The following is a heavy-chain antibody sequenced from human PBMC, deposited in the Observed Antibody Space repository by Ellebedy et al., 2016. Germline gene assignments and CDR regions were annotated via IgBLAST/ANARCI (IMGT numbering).Heavy chain of an antibody. D-gene: IGHD3-16*01. CDR1: GFTFTNYW. Sequence: GGSLRLXXAASGFTFTNYWMHWVRQAPGKGLVWVSRINSDGRSTAYADSVKGRFTISRDDSQNTLYLQMNSLRIEDTAIYYCARDMIRGSPDYLDYWGQGTLVTVSS. V-gene: IGHV3-74*01. CDR2: INSDGRST. J-gene: IGHJ4*02. CDR3: ARDMIRGSPDYLDY.